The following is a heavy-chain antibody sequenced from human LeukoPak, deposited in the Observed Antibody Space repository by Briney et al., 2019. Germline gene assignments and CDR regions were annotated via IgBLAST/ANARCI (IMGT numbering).Heavy chain of an antibody. V-gene: IGHV1-46*01. J-gene: IGHJ4*02. Sequence: ASVKVSCKASGYTFTSYYIHWVRQAPGQGLEWMGKINPSGGDTVYAQKFQARVTMTRDTSTSTVYMELGSLRSEDTAVYYRARPPYYYDSSGPWDYWGQGTLVTVSS. CDR1: GYTFTSYY. CDR3: ARPPYYYDSSGPWDY. CDR2: INPSGGDT. D-gene: IGHD3-22*01.